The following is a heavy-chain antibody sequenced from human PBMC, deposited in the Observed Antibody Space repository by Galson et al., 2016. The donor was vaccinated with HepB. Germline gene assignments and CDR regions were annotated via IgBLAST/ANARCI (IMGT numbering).Heavy chain of an antibody. CDR1: GASIRRYY. V-gene: IGHV4-59*12. J-gene: IGHJ3*02. D-gene: IGHD3-10*01. Sequence: ATLSLTCTVSGASIRRYYWSWIRQSPGKGLEWIGFIYHLGNTDYNPSLESRVTISLDTSKSLFSLIVRSVTAADTAFYYCATITFAHGFDIWGQGAAVTVSS. CDR2: IYHLGNT. CDR3: ATITFAHGFDI.